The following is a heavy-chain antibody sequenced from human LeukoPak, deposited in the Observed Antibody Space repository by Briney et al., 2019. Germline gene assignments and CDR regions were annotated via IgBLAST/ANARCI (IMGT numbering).Heavy chain of an antibody. J-gene: IGHJ6*03. Sequence: ASVKVSCKASGYTFTSYGISWVRQAPGQGLEWMGWISAYNGNTNYAQKLQGRVTMTTDTSTSTAYMELRSLRSDDTAVYYCARNRLAAVLGYYYYYMDVWGKGTTVTVSS. CDR3: ARNRLAAVLGYYYYYMDV. CDR1: GYTFTSYG. CDR2: ISAYNGNT. V-gene: IGHV1-18*01. D-gene: IGHD2-8*01.